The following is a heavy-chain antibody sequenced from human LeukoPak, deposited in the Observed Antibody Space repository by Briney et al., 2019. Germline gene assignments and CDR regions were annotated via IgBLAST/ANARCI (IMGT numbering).Heavy chain of an antibody. D-gene: IGHD1-26*01. Sequence: GGSLRLSCAASGFPFSSYWMTWVRQAPGKGLEWVSAISGSGDKIHYADSVKGRFTISRDNSKNTLYLQMNSLRVEDTAIYYCAKDWSCDYWGQGTLITVSS. J-gene: IGHJ4*02. V-gene: IGHV3-23*01. CDR3: AKDWSCDY. CDR2: ISGSGDKI. CDR1: GFPFSSYW.